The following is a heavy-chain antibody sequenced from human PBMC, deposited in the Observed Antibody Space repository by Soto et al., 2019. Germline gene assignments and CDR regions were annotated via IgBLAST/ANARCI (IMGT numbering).Heavy chain of an antibody. CDR1: GASFGFR. CDR3: ARGPSTVTSEWADAFDI. J-gene: IGHJ3*02. Sequence: QEQLRQWGAGLLKPSETLSPTCAVYGASFGFRWTWSRQPPGKGLEWIGEITPSGSTNYNPSLKSRLTLEGDTSKNQFSLMVQSLPAAATAVYHCARGPSTVTSEWADAFDIWGQGTRLTVSS. V-gene: IGHV4-34*01. D-gene: IGHD4-17*01. CDR2: ITPSGST.